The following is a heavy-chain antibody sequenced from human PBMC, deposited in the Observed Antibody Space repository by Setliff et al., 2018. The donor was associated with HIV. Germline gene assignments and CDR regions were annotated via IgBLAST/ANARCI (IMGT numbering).Heavy chain of an antibody. J-gene: IGHJ5*02. D-gene: IGHD3-3*01. CDR1: GYAFTAYH. CDR2: INPKSGFT. CDR3: ALPYDLWSDYSGPWCDP. Sequence: ASVKVSCKASGYAFTAYHIHWVRQAPGQGFEWMGRINPKSGFTQYAQTFQGRISLTRDTSTGTAYMELAGLRRDDTATYYCALPYDLWSDYSGPWCDPRGQGTLVTVS. V-gene: IGHV1-2*06.